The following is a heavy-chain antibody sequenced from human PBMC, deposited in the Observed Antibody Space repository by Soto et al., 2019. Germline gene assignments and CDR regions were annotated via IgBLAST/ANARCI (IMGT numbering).Heavy chain of an antibody. CDR2: IYWDDSK. CDR3: AHKGPEDWPLDY. D-gene: IGHD3-9*01. Sequence: QITLKESGPTLVRPTQTLTLTCAFSGFSLSTSGVGVGWIRQPPGKALEWLAVIYWDDSKHYSPSLRSRLTITTDTSKNQVVLTMTNMAPMDTGTYYFAHKGPEDWPLDYWGQGTLVTVSS. J-gene: IGHJ4*02. CDR1: GFSLSTSGVG. V-gene: IGHV2-5*02.